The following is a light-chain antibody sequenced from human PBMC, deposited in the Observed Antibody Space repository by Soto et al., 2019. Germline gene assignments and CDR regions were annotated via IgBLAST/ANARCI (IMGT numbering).Light chain of an antibody. CDR3: SSYTNTGTLYV. CDR1: SRDIGFYNY. V-gene: IGLV2-14*01. J-gene: IGLJ1*01. CDR2: EVA. Sequence: QSVLTQPASVSGSPGQSITISCTGTSRDIGFYNYVSWYQQHPGKAPKLIIYEVAKRPSGVSSRFSGSKSGNTASLTISGLQAEDEADYHCSSYTNTGTLYVFGNGTKVTVL.